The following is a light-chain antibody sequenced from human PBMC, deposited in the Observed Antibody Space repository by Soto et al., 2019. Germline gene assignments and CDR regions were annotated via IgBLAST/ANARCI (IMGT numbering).Light chain of an antibody. J-gene: IGKJ2*01. Sequence: DIQRTQTPGSLSGTVGEWVSITCRASQSISSYLNLYQQKPGKAPKLLIYAASTLQSGVPSRFSGSGSGTEFTLTISSLQPDDVATYYCQHHKSYSYTLGQGTKVNIK. V-gene: IGKV1-39*01. CDR1: QSISSY. CDR2: AAS. CDR3: QHHKSYSYT.